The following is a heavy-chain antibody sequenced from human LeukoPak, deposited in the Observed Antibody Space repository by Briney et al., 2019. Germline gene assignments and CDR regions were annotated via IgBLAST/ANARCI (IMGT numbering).Heavy chain of an antibody. CDR3: ARRYGSGNFGDY. V-gene: IGHV3-15*01. Sequence: GGSLRLSCVASGSTFKNAWMNWVRQAPGKGLEWVGRIKSKTDGGATDYAAPVKGRFTISRDDSKNTLYLQMNSLKGEDTAVYYCARRYGSGNFGDYWGQGALVTVSS. CDR1: GSTFKNAW. D-gene: IGHD3-10*01. J-gene: IGHJ4*02. CDR2: IKSKTDGGAT.